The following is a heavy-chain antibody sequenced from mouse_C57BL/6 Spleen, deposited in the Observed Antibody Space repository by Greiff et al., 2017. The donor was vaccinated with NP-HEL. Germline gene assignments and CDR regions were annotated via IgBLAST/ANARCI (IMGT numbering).Heavy chain of an antibody. CDR1: GYSITSGYY. D-gene: IGHD1-1*02. J-gene: IGHJ2*01. V-gene: IGHV3-6*01. CDR2: ISYDGSN. Sequence: EVQVVESGPGLVKPSQSLSLTCSVTGYSITSGYYWNWIRQFPGNKLEWMGYISYDGSNNYNPSLKNRISITRDTSKNQFFLKLNSVTTEDTATYYCARVLYYFDYWGQGTTLTVSS. CDR3: ARVLYYFDY.